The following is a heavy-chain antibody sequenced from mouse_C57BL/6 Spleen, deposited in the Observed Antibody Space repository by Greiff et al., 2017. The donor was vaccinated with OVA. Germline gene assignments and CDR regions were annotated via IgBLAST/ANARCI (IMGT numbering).Heavy chain of an antibody. J-gene: IGHJ3*01. V-gene: IGHV14-2*01. CDR1: GFNITDYY. CDR2: IEPEDGET. CDR3: SNYDGYCGFAD. D-gene: IGHD2-3*01. Sequence: VQLQQSGAELVKPGASVKLSCTASGFNITDYYMHWVKQRTEQGLEWIGRIEPEDGETKYAPKFPGKATITADASSITAYLLLSSLTSEDTAVYCCSNYDGYCGFADWGQGTLVTVSA.